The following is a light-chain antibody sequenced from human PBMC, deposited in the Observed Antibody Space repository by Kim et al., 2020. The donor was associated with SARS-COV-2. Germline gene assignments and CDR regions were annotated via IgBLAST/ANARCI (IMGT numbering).Light chain of an antibody. J-gene: IGKJ1*01. Sequence: YASVGDRVTIACRASQGISKDLAWYQQKPGNAPKLLIFAASALQSGVPTRFSGSGSGTDFTLTISSLQPEDVATYYCQKYNGAPWTFGQGTKLEI. CDR2: AAS. V-gene: IGKV1-27*01. CDR3: QKYNGAPWT. CDR1: QGISKD.